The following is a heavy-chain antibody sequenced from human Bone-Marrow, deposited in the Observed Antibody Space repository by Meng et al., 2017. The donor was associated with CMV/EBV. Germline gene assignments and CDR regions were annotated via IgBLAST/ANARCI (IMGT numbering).Heavy chain of an antibody. CDR1: RFSFSSYA. J-gene: IGHJ4*02. V-gene: IGHV3-23*03. CDR2: IYSGGSST. D-gene: IGHD3-10*01. Sequence: LSLTCAASRFSFSSYAMSWVRQAPGKALQWVSVIYSGGSSTYYADSVKGRFTISRDDSKNTLYLQMNSLRAEDTAVYYCAKDLVSMGLLWYGEPIAPDYWGRGTLVTVSS. CDR3: AKDLVSMGLLWYGEPIAPDY.